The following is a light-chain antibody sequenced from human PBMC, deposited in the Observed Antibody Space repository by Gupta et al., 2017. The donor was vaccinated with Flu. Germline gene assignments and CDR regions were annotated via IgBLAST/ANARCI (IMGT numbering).Light chain of an antibody. J-gene: IGKJ4*01. Sequence: EIVLTQSPGTLSLSPGERATLSCRASQSVSNNYLAWYQQKPGQAPRLVIYDASRRATGIPSRFSGSGSGTDFTLTISRLEPEDFAIYYCQKYGSTPYTFGGGSKVEI. V-gene: IGKV3-20*01. CDR2: DAS. CDR3: QKYGSTPYT. CDR1: QSVSNNY.